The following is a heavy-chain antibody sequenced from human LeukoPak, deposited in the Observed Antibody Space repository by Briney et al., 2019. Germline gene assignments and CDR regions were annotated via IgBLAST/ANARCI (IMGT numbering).Heavy chain of an antibody. D-gene: IGHD3-10*01. V-gene: IGHV4-38-2*02. CDR1: GYSISSGYY. J-gene: IGHJ4*02. CDR3: ARIREYYYAPGE. Sequence: KPSETLSLTCTVSGYSISSGYYWGWIRQPPGKGLEWIGSIYHSGSTYYNPSLKSRVTISVDTSKNQFSLKLSSVTAADTAVYYCARIREYYYAPGEWGQGTLVTVSS. CDR2: IYHSGST.